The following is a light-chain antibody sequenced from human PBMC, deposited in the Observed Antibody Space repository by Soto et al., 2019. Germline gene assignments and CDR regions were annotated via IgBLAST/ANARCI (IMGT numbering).Light chain of an antibody. Sequence: IVLTQTQGTLSLSPGERDSLSCRASQSVSSSYLAWYQQIPGQAPRLLINDASRRATGIPDRFSGSGSGTDFTLTISRLEPEDFAVYYCQQYGSSPPTFGQGTKVDIK. CDR3: QQYGSSPPT. V-gene: IGKV3-20*01. CDR1: QSVSSSY. CDR2: DAS. J-gene: IGKJ1*01.